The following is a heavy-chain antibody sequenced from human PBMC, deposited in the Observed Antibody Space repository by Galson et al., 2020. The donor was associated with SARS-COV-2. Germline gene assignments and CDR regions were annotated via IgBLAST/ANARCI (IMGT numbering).Heavy chain of an antibody. CDR2: ISSSSIYI. D-gene: IGHD6-19*01. CDR1: GFTFSSYS. V-gene: IGHV3-21*01. Sequence: TGGSLRLSCAASGFTFSSYSMNWVRQAPGKGLEWVSSISSSSIYIYYADSVKGRFTISRDNAKNSLYLQMNSLRAEDTAVYYCATGIAVAGTGEFIDYWGQGTLVTVSS. CDR3: ATGIAVAGTGEFIDY. J-gene: IGHJ4*02.